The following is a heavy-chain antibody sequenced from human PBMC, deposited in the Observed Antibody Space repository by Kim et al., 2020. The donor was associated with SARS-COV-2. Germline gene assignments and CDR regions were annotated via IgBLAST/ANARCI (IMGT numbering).Heavy chain of an antibody. CDR2: IYYSGST. CDR1: GGSISSSSYY. J-gene: IGHJ4*02. CDR3: ARLTVDYYDSSDYHPTTTDY. D-gene: IGHD3-22*01. Sequence: SETLSLTCTVSGGSISSSSYYWGWIRQPPGKGLEWIGSIYYSGSTYYNPSLKSRVTISVDTSKNQFSLKLSSVTAADTAVYYCARLTVDYYDSSDYHPTTTDYWGQGTLVTVSS. V-gene: IGHV4-39*01.